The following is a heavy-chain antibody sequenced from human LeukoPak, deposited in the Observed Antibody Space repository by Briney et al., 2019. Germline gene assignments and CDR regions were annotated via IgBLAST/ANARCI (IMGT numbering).Heavy chain of an antibody. CDR2: ISGSGGTT. J-gene: IGHJ4*02. CDR1: GFTFSGST. CDR3: AKDRGIVVVPTLFDY. D-gene: IGHD2-2*01. V-gene: IGHV3-23*01. Sequence: PPGGSLRLSCAASGFTFSGSTMSWVRQAPGKWLEWVSGISGSGGTTRHADSVKGRFTISRDNSKNTLYLQMNSLRAEDTAVYYCAKDRGIVVVPTLFDYWGQGTLVTVSS.